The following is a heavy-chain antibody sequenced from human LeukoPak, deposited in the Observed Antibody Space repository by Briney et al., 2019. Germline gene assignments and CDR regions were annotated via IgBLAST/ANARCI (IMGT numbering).Heavy chain of an antibody. V-gene: IGHV1-3*01. CDR3: ERGMGTWIQLWPQYFQH. CDR2: INAGNGNT. D-gene: IGHD5-18*01. CDR1: GYTFTSYA. Sequence: ASVRVSCKASGYTFTSYAMHWVGQAPGQRLEWMGWINAGNGNTKYSQKFQGRVTITRDTSASTAYMELSSLRSEDTAVYYCERGMGTWIQLWPQYFQHWGQGTLVTVSS. J-gene: IGHJ1*01.